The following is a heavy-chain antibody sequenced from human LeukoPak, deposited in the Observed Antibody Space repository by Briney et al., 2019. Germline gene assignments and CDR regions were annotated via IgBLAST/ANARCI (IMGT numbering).Heavy chain of an antibody. J-gene: IGHJ6*04. V-gene: IGHV3-48*04. CDR3: AELGITMIGGV. D-gene: IGHD3-10*02. CDR1: GFTFSNYS. CDR2: ISSSGSTI. Sequence: GGSLRLSCAASGFTFSNYSMNWVRQAPGKGLEWVSYISSSGSTIYYADSVKGRFTISRDNAKNSLYLQVNSLRAEDTAVYYCAELGITMIGGVWGKGTTVTISS.